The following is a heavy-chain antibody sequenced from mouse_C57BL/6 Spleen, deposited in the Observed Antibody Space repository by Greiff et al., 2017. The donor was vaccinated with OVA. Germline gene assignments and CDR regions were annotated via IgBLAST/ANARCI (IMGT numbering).Heavy chain of an antibody. CDR3: ARPDYYGSSDWYFDV. V-gene: IGHV1-5*01. Sequence: EVQLQQSGTVLARPGASVKMSCKTSGYTFTSYWMHWVKQRPGQGLEWIGAIYPGNSDTSYNQKFKGKAKLTAVTSASTAYMELSSLTNEDSAVYYCARPDYYGSSDWYFDVWGTGTTVTVSS. CDR2: IYPGNSDT. CDR1: GYTFTSYW. D-gene: IGHD1-1*01. J-gene: IGHJ1*03.